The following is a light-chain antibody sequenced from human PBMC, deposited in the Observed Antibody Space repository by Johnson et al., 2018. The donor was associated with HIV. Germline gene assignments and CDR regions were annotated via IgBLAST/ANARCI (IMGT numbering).Light chain of an antibody. V-gene: IGLV1-51*01. Sequence: QSVLTQPPSVSAAPGQKVTISCSGSSSNIGNNYVSWYQQLPGTAPKLLIYDNHKLPSGIPDRFSGSKSGTSATLGITGLQTGDEADYYCGTWDSSLSAPVFGTGTRVTVL. CDR1: SSNIGNNY. CDR2: DNH. J-gene: IGLJ1*01. CDR3: GTWDSSLSAPV.